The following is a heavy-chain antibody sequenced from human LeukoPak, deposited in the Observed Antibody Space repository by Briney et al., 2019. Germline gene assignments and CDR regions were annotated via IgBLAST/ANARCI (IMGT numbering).Heavy chain of an antibody. V-gene: IGHV4-39*07. Sequence: SETLSLTCTVSGGSISSSSYYWGWIRQPPGKGLEWIGSIYYSGSTYYNPSLKSRVTISVDTSKNQFSLKLSSVTAADTAVYYCAREPAPPWALGAGDLRLFDAFDIWGQGTMVTVSS. D-gene: IGHD7-27*01. J-gene: IGHJ3*02. CDR2: IYYSGST. CDR1: GGSISSSSYY. CDR3: AREPAPPWALGAGDLRLFDAFDI.